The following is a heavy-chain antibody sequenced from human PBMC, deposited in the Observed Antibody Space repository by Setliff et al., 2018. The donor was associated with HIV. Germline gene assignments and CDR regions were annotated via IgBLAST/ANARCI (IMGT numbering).Heavy chain of an antibody. J-gene: IGHJ4*02. CDR1: GFTFSSYA. V-gene: IGHV3-23*01. D-gene: IGHD3-3*01. Sequence: PGGSLRLSCVASGFTFSSYAMSWVRQAPGKGLEWVSGITGSGGKTYYADSVKGRFTISRDNSQSTLYLQMNSLGAEDTAVYYCARVGRITIFGVVIPQGFDYWGQGTLVTVSS. CDR2: ITGSGGKT. CDR3: ARVGRITIFGVVIPQGFDY.